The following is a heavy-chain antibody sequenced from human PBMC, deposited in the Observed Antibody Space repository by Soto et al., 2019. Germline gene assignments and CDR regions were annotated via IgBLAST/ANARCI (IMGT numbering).Heavy chain of an antibody. CDR2: IYYSGST. Sequence: SETLSLTCTVSGGSISSGGYYWSWIRQHPGKGLEWIGYIYYSGSTYYNPSLKSRVTISVDTSKNQFSLKLSSVTAADTAVYYCARDRRIVGATTDYYYYGMDVWGQGTTVTVSS. V-gene: IGHV4-31*03. J-gene: IGHJ6*02. CDR3: ARDRRIVGATTDYYYYGMDV. D-gene: IGHD1-26*01. CDR1: GGSISSGGYY.